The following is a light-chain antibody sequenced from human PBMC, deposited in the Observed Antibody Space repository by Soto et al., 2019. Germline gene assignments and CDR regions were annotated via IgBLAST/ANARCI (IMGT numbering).Light chain of an antibody. CDR1: QSVNNN. V-gene: IGKV3-15*01. J-gene: IGKJ2*01. Sequence: EIILTQSPASLSVSPGERATLSCRASQSVNNNLAWYQQKPGQAPRPLIYGASTRATGIPGRFRGSGSGTEFTLTITSLQSEDFAVYFCQQYNNLPPDTFGQGTKVDIK. CDR3: QQYNNLPPDT. CDR2: GAS.